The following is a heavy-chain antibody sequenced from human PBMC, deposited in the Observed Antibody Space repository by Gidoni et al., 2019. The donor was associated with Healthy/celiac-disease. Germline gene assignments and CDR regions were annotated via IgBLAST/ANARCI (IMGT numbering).Heavy chain of an antibody. CDR2: IRGSGGST. CDR1: GFPFSSYA. CDR3: ASWRRLEPYRPFDY. D-gene: IGHD1-1*01. Sequence: EVQLLESGGGLVQPGGSLRLSCAASGFPFSSYAMSWVRQAPGKGLEWVSAIRGSGGSTYYADSVKGRFTISRDNSKNTLYLQMNSLRAEDTAVYYCASWRRLEPYRPFDYWGQGTLVTVSS. J-gene: IGHJ4*02. V-gene: IGHV3-23*01.